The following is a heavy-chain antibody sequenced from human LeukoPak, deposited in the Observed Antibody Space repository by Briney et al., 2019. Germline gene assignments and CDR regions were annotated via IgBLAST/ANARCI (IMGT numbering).Heavy chain of an antibody. Sequence: GGSLRLSCAASGFTFSSYAMSWVRQAPGKGLEWVSAISGSGGSTYYADSVKGRFTISRDNSKNTLYLQMNSLRAEDTAVYYCAKSGYSMVGARVYYFDYWGQGTLVTVSS. D-gene: IGHD1-26*01. CDR2: ISGSGGST. CDR3: AKSGYSMVGARVYYFDY. J-gene: IGHJ4*02. CDR1: GFTFSSYA. V-gene: IGHV3-23*01.